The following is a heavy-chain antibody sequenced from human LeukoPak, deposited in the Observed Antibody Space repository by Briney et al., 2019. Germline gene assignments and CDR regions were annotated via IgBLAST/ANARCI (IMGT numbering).Heavy chain of an antibody. CDR1: GGSISSSSYY. V-gene: IGHV4-39*01. Sequence: SETLSLTCTVSGGSISSSSYYWGWIRQPPGKGLEWIGSIYYSGSTYYNPSLKSRVTISVDTSKNQSSLKLSSVTAADTAVYYCARHNGYYPYYFDYWGQGTLVTVSS. CDR2: IYYSGST. J-gene: IGHJ4*02. D-gene: IGHD3-22*01. CDR3: ARHNGYYPYYFDY.